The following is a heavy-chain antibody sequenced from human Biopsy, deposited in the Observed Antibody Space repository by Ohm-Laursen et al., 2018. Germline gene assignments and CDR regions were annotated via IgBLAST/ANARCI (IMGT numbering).Heavy chain of an antibody. V-gene: IGHV4-59*01. CDR2: VYYTGST. Sequence: SDTLSLTCTVSGVSISSYYWSWIRQPPGKGLQWIGYVYYTGSTDYNPSLQSRVTISVDTSKNHFSLRLRSATPADTAIYYCARDRGYYSDRTVPGYFDLWGRGTLVTVSS. CDR1: GVSISSYY. D-gene: IGHD3-22*01. J-gene: IGHJ2*01. CDR3: ARDRGYYSDRTVPGYFDL.